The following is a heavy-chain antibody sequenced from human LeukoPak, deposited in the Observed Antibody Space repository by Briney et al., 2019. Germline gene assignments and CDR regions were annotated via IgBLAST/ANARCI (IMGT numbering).Heavy chain of an antibody. V-gene: IGHV3-9*03. J-gene: IGHJ4*02. D-gene: IGHD5-18*01. CDR1: GFTFDNYA. Sequence: GRSLRLSCAVSGFTFDNYAMHWIRQAPGKGLELVSGINWNSGIIGYADSVKGRFTIFRDNAKNYLYLQMSSLTAYDMALYYCAKDIGATRGSTYGYEYGYLDYWGQGTLVTASS. CDR2: INWNSGII. CDR3: AKDIGATRGSTYGYEYGYLDY.